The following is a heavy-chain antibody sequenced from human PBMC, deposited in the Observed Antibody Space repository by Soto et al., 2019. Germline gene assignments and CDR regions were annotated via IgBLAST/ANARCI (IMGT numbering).Heavy chain of an antibody. Sequence: QVQLVQSGAEVKKPGASVKVSCKASGYTFTSYSISWVRQAPGQGLEWMGWINVYNGNTKYAQKCQGRVTMTTDTSTSTVDMERRSLTSDDTAVYYCARDGVAVTTGISGYWGQGTLVTVSS. V-gene: IGHV1-18*01. J-gene: IGHJ4*02. CDR1: GYTFTSYS. CDR3: ARDGVAVTTGISGY. D-gene: IGHD4-4*01. CDR2: INVYNGNT.